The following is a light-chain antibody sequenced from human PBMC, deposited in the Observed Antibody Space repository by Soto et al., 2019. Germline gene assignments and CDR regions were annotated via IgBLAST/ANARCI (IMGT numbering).Light chain of an antibody. Sequence: QSVLTQPPSVSGAPGQRVTLSCTGNTSNLGAGYDVHWYQQLPGAAPKLVIFGNRNRPSGVPERFSGSKSGTSASLAITGLQAEDEADYYCQVWDSRTVVFGGGTKLTVL. CDR2: GNR. CDR1: TSNLGAGYD. J-gene: IGLJ2*01. CDR3: QVWDSRTVV. V-gene: IGLV1-40*01.